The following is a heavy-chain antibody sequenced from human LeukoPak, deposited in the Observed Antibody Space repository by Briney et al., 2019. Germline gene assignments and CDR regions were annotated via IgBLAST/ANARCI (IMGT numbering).Heavy chain of an antibody. CDR1: GYTFTNYN. D-gene: IGHD3-3*01. CDR2: IIPIFGTA. J-gene: IGHJ6*03. CDR3: ASRNYDFWSAPRGYYYYYMDV. Sequence: SVKVSCRASGYTFTNYNIAWVRQAPGQGLEWMGRIIPIFGTANYAQKFQGRVTITTDESTSTAYMELSSLRSEDTAVYYCASRNYDFWSAPRGYYYYYMDVWGKGTTVTVSS. V-gene: IGHV1-69*05.